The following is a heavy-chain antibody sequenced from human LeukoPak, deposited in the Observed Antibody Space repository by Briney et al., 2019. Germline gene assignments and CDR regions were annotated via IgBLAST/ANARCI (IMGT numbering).Heavy chain of an antibody. CDR2: FYYSGST. V-gene: IGHV4-39*07. CDR3: ARGMVAAIWNWFDP. J-gene: IGHJ5*02. CDR1: GGSISSSSYY. D-gene: IGHD2-21*02. Sequence: PSETLSLTCTVSGGSISSSSYYWGWIRQPPGKGLEWIGSFYYSGSTYHNPSLKSRVTISEDTSKNQFSLKLSSVTAADTAVYYCARGMVAAIWNWFDPWGQGTLVTVSS.